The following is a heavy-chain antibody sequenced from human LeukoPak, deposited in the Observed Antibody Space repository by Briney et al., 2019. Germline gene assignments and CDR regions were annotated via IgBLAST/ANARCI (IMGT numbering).Heavy chain of an antibody. CDR2: INPEDSDT. CDR1: GYSFTSYW. J-gene: IGHJ5*02. Sequence: GESLKISCKGSGYSFTSYWIGWVRQMPGKGLEWMGIINPEDSDTTYSPSFQGQVTISADKSISTAYLQWSSLKASDTAMYYCARRSGWSWFDPWGQGTLVTVSS. D-gene: IGHD6-19*01. CDR3: ARRSGWSWFDP. V-gene: IGHV5-51*01.